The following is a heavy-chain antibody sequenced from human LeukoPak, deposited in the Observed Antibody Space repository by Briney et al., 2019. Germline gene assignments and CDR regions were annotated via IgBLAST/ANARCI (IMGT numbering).Heavy chain of an antibody. CDR1: GFTFSSYW. V-gene: IGHV3-23*01. D-gene: IGHD4-17*01. Sequence: GGSLRLSCAASGFTFSSYWMSWVRQAPGKGLQWVSAISGSGANTYYTDSVKGRFTISRDNSKNTLYLQMNSLRAEDTAVYYCAKCPGETYPYYFDYWGQGTLVTVSS. J-gene: IGHJ4*02. CDR2: ISGSGANT. CDR3: AKCPGETYPYYFDY.